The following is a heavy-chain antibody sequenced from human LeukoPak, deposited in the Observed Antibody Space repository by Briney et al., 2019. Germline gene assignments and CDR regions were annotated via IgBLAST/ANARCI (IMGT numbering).Heavy chain of an antibody. D-gene: IGHD3-16*01. J-gene: IGHJ5*02. CDR1: GFTFSSYA. V-gene: IGHV3-23*01. Sequence: PGVSLRLSCAASGFTFSSYAMSWVRQAPGKGLEWVSAISGSGGSTYYADSVKGRFTISRDNSKNTLYLQMNSLRAEDTAVYYCAKKDYGSTTRSPFDPWGQGTLVTVSS. CDR3: AKKDYGSTTRSPFDP. CDR2: ISGSGGST.